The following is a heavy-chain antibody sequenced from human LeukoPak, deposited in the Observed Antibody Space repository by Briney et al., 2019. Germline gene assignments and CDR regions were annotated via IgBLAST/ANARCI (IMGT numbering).Heavy chain of an antibody. D-gene: IGHD4-11*01. CDR1: GFTFSGYG. Sequence: GGSLRLSCAAYGFTFSGYGIHWVRQAPGKGLEWVAFIQYDGSNKYYADSVTGRFTISRDNSKNTLYLQMNSLRAEDTAVYYCARSGGGYSNYGPDYWGQGSLVAVSS. V-gene: IGHV3-30*02. CDR3: ARSGGGYSNYGPDY. J-gene: IGHJ4*02. CDR2: IQYDGSNK.